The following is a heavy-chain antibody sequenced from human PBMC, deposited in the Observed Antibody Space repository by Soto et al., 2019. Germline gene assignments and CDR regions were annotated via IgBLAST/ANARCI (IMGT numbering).Heavy chain of an antibody. J-gene: IGHJ4*01. D-gene: IGHD6-6*01. V-gene: IGHV5-51*01. CDR3: ARSSGSSGLYHFDF. CDR2: IFPADSDT. Sequence: GESLKISCEGFGYRFTNYWIGWVRQMPGKGLEWMGVIFPADSDTRYSPSFQGQVAISADKSINTAYLEWSDLKASDTAFYYCARSSGSSGLYHFDFWGQGTLVTVSS. CDR1: GYRFTNYW.